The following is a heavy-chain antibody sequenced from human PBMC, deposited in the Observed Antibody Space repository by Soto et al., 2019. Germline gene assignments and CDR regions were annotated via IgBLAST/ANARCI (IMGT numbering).Heavy chain of an antibody. J-gene: IGHJ6*02. V-gene: IGHV3-33*01. CDR1: GFTFSTYG. Sequence: PGGSLRLSCAASGFTFSTYGMHWVRQAPGKGLEWVAVIWYDGSNEYYADSVKGRFTISRDNSKNSLYLQMNSLRAEDTAVYYCARDPDTALVTFYYYGMDVWGQGTTVTVSS. CDR2: IWYDGSNE. D-gene: IGHD5-18*01. CDR3: ARDPDTALVTFYYYGMDV.